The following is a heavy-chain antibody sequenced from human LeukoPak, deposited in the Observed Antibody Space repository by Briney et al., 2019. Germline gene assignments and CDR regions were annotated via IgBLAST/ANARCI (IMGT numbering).Heavy chain of an antibody. J-gene: IGHJ4*02. D-gene: IGHD5-18*01. V-gene: IGHV1-69*04. Sequence: SVKVSCKASGGTFSSYAISWVRQAPGQGLEWMGRIIPILGIANYAQKFQGRVTITADKSTSTAYMELSSLRSEDTAVYYCARGLGYSYSYYFDYWGQGTLVTVSS. CDR1: GGTFSSYA. CDR3: ARGLGYSYSYYFDY. CDR2: IIPILGIA.